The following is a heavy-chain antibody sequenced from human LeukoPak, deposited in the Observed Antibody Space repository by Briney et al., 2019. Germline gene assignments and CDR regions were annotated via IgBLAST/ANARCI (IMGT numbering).Heavy chain of an antibody. CDR3: ARYRCSSTSCFVDY. D-gene: IGHD2-2*01. CDR2: ISSNGGST. J-gene: IGHJ4*02. CDR1: GFTFSSYA. Sequence: QSGGSLRLSCAASGFTFSSYAMHWVRQAPGKGLEYVSAISSNGGSTYYANSVKGRFTISRDNSKNTLYLQMGSLRAEDMAVYYCARYRCSSTSCFVDYWGQGTLVTVSS. V-gene: IGHV3-64*01.